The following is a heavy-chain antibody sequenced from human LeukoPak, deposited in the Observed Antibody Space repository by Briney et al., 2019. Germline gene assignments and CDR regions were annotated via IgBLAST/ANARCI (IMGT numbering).Heavy chain of an antibody. CDR3: ATVKHDYGAHGGWYFDL. CDR1: GYTFTGYY. J-gene: IGHJ2*01. V-gene: IGHV1-2*02. D-gene: IGHD4-17*01. Sequence: GASVKVSCKASGYTFTGYYMHWVRQAPGQGLEWMGWINPNSGGTNYAQKFQGRVTMTEDTSTDTAYMELSSLRSEDTAVYYCATVKHDYGAHGGWYFDLWGRGTLVTVSS. CDR2: INPNSGGT.